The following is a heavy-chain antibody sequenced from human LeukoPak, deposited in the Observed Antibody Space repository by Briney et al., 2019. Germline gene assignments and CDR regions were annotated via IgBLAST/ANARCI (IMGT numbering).Heavy chain of an antibody. CDR1: GFTFSDYS. D-gene: IGHD3-22*01. J-gene: IGHJ4*02. V-gene: IGHV3-30*04. CDR2: ISYDGSNK. Sequence: GGSLRLSCAASGFTFSDYSMSWIRQAPGKGLEWVAVISYDGSNKYYADSVKGRFTISRDNSKNTLYLQMNSLRAEDTAVYYCAGITMIVVAPSRNDYWGQGTLVTVSS. CDR3: AGITMIVVAPSRNDY.